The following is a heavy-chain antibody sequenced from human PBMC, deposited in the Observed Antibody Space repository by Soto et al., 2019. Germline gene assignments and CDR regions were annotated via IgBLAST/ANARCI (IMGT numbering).Heavy chain of an antibody. CDR1: GGTFSSYA. Sequence: SVKVSCKASGGTFSSYAISWVRQAPGQGLEWMGGIIPILGTANYAQKFQGRVTITADESTSTAYMELSSLRSEDTAVYYCARDLIAVAGTRKVLLYYFDYWGQGTLVTVSS. V-gene: IGHV1-69*13. CDR2: IIPILGTA. CDR3: ARDLIAVAGTRKVLLYYFDY. J-gene: IGHJ4*02. D-gene: IGHD6-19*01.